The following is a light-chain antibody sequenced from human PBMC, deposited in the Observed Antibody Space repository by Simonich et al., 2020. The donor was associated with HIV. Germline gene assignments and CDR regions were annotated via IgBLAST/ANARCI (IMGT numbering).Light chain of an antibody. V-gene: IGKV3-15*01. CDR1: QSVSSN. CDR3: QQYNNWPPA. Sequence: EIVMTQSPATLSVSPGERATPSCRASQSVSSNLAWYQQKPGQAPRLLIYGASTRATSIPARFSGSGSGTEFTLTISSMESEDFAVYYCQQYNNWPPAFGGGTNVEIK. J-gene: IGKJ4*01. CDR2: GAS.